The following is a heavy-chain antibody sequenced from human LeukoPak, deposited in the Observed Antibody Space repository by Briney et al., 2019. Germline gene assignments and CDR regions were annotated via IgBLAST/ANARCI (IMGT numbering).Heavy chain of an antibody. CDR2: INNDGTDR. CDR1: GFTFTRFW. V-gene: IGHV3-74*01. D-gene: IGHD1-26*01. Sequence: PGGSLRLSCAASGFTFTRFWMHWVRQVPGKGLVWVSRINNDGTDRSYADSVKGRFSISRDNAKNTLYLQMNSLRVEDTAVYYCARGGEYSGPIGADYWGQRTLVTVSS. CDR3: ARGGEYSGPIGADY. J-gene: IGHJ4*02.